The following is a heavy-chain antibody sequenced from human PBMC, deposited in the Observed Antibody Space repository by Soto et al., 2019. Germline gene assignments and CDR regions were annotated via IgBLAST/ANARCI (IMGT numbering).Heavy chain of an antibody. CDR1: GFTFSSYA. J-gene: IGHJ3*02. Sequence: QVQLVESGGGVVQPGRSLRLSCAASGFTFSSYAMHWVRQAPGKGLEWVAVISYDGSNKYYADSVKGRFTISRDNSKNPLYLQMNSLRAEDTAVYYCARVEAVAGNHDAFDIWGQGTMVTVSS. D-gene: IGHD6-19*01. V-gene: IGHV3-30-3*01. CDR2: ISYDGSNK. CDR3: ARVEAVAGNHDAFDI.